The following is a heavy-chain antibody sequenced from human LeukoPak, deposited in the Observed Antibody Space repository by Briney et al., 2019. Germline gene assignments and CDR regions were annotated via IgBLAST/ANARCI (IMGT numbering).Heavy chain of an antibody. Sequence: GGSLRLSCAASGFRFADYALHWVRQAPGKGLEWVSGISWNSGSVSYADSVKGRFTISRDNAKNSLYLQMHSLRADDTALYYCVKAPYYSGSSLDYWGQGTLVTVSS. D-gene: IGHD1-26*01. CDR1: GFRFADYA. J-gene: IGHJ4*02. V-gene: IGHV3-9*01. CDR3: VKAPYYSGSSLDY. CDR2: ISWNSGSV.